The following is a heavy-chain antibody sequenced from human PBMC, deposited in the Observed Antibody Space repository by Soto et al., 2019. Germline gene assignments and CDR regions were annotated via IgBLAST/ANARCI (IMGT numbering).Heavy chain of an antibody. D-gene: IGHD6-19*01. J-gene: IGHJ4*02. CDR3: ARDSNSSGRTGY. Sequence: QVQLVESGGGVVQPGRSLRLSCAASGFTFSSYAMHWVRQAPGKGLEWVAVISYDGSNKYYADSVKGRFTISRDNSKNTLYLQMNSLRAEDTAVYYCARDSNSSGRTGYWGQGTLVTVSS. CDR2: ISYDGSNK. V-gene: IGHV3-30-3*01. CDR1: GFTFSSYA.